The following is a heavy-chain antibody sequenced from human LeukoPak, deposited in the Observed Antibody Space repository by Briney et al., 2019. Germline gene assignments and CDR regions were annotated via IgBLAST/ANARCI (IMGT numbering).Heavy chain of an antibody. Sequence: ASVKVSCKASSYTFTSYDNNWVRQATGQGLEWMGWMNPNSGNTGYAQKFQGRVTITRNTSISTAYMELSSLRSEDTAVYYCARGLGSSCYYYFDYWGQGTLVTVSS. CDR3: ARGLGSSCYYYFDY. CDR1: SYTFTSYD. V-gene: IGHV1-8*01. CDR2: MNPNSGNT. J-gene: IGHJ4*02. D-gene: IGHD3-22*01.